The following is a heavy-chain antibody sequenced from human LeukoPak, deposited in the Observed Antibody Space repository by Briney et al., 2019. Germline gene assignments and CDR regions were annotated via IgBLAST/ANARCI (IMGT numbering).Heavy chain of an antibody. D-gene: IGHD6-19*01. CDR3: ARDPSLAVAGIRLFDY. V-gene: IGHV1-18*01. CDR1: GYTFTNYG. J-gene: IGHJ4*02. CDR2: ISGYNGNP. Sequence: GASVTVSFKSSGYTFTNYGISWVRPAPGQGLAWMGWISGYNGNPRYAQKVQGRVTMTTGTSTNTAYMEVNSLRSDDTAIYYCARDPSLAVAGIRLFDYWGQGTLVIVSS.